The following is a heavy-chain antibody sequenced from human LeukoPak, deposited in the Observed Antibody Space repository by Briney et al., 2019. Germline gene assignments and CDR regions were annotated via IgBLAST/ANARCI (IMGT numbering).Heavy chain of an antibody. CDR3: ARHYGP. CDR1: GGSISSYS. D-gene: IGHD3-10*01. V-gene: IGHV4-59*08. CDR2: IYYSGGT. Sequence: PSETLSLTCTVSGGSISSYSCNWIRQPPGKGLEWIGYIYYSGGTSYNPSLKSRVTISVDTSKNQFSLQLNSVTAADTAVYYCARHYGPWGQGTLVTVSS. J-gene: IGHJ5*02.